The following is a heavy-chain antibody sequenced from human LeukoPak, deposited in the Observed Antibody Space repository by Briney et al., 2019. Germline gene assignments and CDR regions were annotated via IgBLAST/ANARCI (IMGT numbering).Heavy chain of an antibody. CDR3: ARDGGHGFDY. V-gene: IGHV3-21*01. Sequence: KAGGSLRLSCAASGFTFSSYSMSWVRQPPGEGLEWVSSISSSSSYIYYADSVKGRFTNSRDNAKNSLYLQMNSLRAEDTAVYYCARDGGHGFDYWGQGTLVTVSS. D-gene: IGHD3-16*01. CDR1: GFTFSSYS. CDR2: ISSSSSYI. J-gene: IGHJ4*02.